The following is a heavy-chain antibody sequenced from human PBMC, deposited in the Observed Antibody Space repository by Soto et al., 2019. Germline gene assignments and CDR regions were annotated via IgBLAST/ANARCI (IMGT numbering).Heavy chain of an antibody. V-gene: IGHV4-34*01. CDR3: ASPRQGNYDFLSGYYALDY. CDR1: GGSFANYY. CDR2: INYSGST. D-gene: IGHD3-3*01. Sequence: PSETLSLTCAVYGGSFANYYWNWIRQPPGKGLEWIGEINYSGSTDYNPSLKSRVTISVDTPKRQFSLNLRSVTAADTAVYYCASPRQGNYDFLSGYYALDYWSQGTLVTVPQ. J-gene: IGHJ4*02.